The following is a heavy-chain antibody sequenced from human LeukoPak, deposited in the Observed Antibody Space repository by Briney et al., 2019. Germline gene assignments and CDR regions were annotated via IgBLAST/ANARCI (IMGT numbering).Heavy chain of an antibody. D-gene: IGHD6-13*01. Sequence: ASVKVSCKASGYTFTGYYMHWVRQAPGQGLEWMGWISAYNGDTNFAQKFQGRVTLMTDTSTNTAYMGLRSLTSDDTAVYYCARASTRAAATGYDPWGQGSLVTVSS. CDR1: GYTFTGYY. CDR3: ARASTRAAATGYDP. J-gene: IGHJ5*02. V-gene: IGHV1-18*04. CDR2: ISAYNGDT.